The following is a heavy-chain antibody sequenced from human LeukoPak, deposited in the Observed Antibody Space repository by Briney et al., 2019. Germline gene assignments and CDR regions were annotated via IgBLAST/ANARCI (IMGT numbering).Heavy chain of an antibody. J-gene: IGHJ4*02. V-gene: IGHV3-7*03. CDR1: GFTFSSYS. CDR3: ARDLTFDYGSGSPYFDY. Sequence: GGSLRLSCAASGFTFSSYSMTWVRQAPGKGLEWVANIKQDGSEKYYVDSVKGRFTISRDNAKNSLYLQMNSLRAEDTAVYYCARDLTFDYGSGSPYFDYWGQGTLVTVSS. D-gene: IGHD3-10*01. CDR2: IKQDGSEK.